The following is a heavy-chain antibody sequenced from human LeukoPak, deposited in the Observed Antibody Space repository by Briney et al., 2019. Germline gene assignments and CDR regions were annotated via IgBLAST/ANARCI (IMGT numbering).Heavy chain of an antibody. D-gene: IGHD1-26*01. CDR1: GCTFTGYA. CDR3: ARDRGNYLLPY. J-gene: IGHJ4*02. Sequence: ASVKVSCKASGCTFTGYAIFWVRQAPGQKLEWKGWISAGNGNTRYSQKFQDRVIITRDTPASTVYMELSSLRSEDTAVYYCARDRGNYLLPYWGQGTLVTVSS. CDR2: ISAGNGNT. V-gene: IGHV1-3*01.